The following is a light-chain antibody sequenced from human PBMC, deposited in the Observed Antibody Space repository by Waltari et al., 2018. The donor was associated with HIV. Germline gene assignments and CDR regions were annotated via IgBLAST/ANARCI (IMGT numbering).Light chain of an antibody. V-gene: IGLV2-14*01. J-gene: IGLJ1*01. CDR3: SSYTSSSTLDV. CDR2: EVN. Sequence: QSALTQPASVSGSPGQSITISCTGTRGDVGGYNYVSWYQQYPGKAPKLIIYEVNNRPSGVSDRFSCSKSGNTASLTISGLQAEDEADYYCSSYTSSSTLDVFGTGTEVTVL. CDR1: RGDVGGYNY.